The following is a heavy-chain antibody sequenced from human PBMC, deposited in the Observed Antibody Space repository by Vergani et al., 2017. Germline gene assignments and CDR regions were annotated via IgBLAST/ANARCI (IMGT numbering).Heavy chain of an antibody. CDR1: GFTLSSHA. CDR3: ARSGDCADGVCYMTYYYYMDV. Sequence: QVQLAESGGGVVQPGRSLRLSCAGSGFTLSSHAMHWVRQAPGKGLEWVAFIWYDGSKEYYADSVKGRFTISRDNSKNTLYLQMNNRRAADTAVYYCARSGDCADGVCYMTYYYYMDVWGKGTAVTVSS. V-gene: IGHV3-33*01. J-gene: IGHJ6*03. CDR2: IWYDGSKE. D-gene: IGHD2-8*01.